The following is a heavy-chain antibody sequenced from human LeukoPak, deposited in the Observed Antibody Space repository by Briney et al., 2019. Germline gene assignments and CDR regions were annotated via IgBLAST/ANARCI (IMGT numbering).Heavy chain of an antibody. CDR2: IIPIFGTA. Sequence: ASVKVSCKASGGTFSSYAISWVRQAPGQGLEWMGGIIPIFGTANYAQKFQGRVTITADESTSTAYMELSSLRSEDTAVYYCARGRSSGWYERVFYYYYGMDVWGQGTTVTVSS. V-gene: IGHV1-69*13. D-gene: IGHD6-19*01. J-gene: IGHJ6*02. CDR1: GGTFSSYA. CDR3: ARGRSSGWYERVFYYYYGMDV.